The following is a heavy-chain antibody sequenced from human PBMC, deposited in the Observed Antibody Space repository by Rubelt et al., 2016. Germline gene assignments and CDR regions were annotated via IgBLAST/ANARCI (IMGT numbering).Heavy chain of an antibody. V-gene: IGHV5-10-1*03. CDR2: IDPSDSYT. CDR3: ARHVNHNWFDP. D-gene: IGHD1-14*01. J-gene: IGHJ5*02. Sequence: EVQLVQSGAEVKKPGESLRISCKGSGYNFTTYWISWVRQTPGKGLEWMGRIDPSDSYTNYSPSFQCHGTISADKSISTAYLQWSSLKASDTAMYYCARHVNHNWFDPWGQGTLVTVSS. CDR1: GYNFTTYW.